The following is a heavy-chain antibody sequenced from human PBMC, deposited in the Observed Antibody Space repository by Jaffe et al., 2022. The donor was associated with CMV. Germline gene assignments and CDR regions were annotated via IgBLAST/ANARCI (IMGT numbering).Heavy chain of an antibody. CDR2: ISWNSGSI. V-gene: IGHV3-9*01. Sequence: EVQLVESGGGLVQPGRSLRLSCAASGFTFDDYAMHWVRQAPGKGLEWVSGISWNSGSIGYADSVKGRFTISRDNAKNSLYLQMNSLRAEDTALYYCAKGITIFGVDLSPDAFDIWGQGTMVTVSS. CDR3: AKGITIFGVDLSPDAFDI. J-gene: IGHJ3*02. CDR1: GFTFDDYA. D-gene: IGHD3-3*01.